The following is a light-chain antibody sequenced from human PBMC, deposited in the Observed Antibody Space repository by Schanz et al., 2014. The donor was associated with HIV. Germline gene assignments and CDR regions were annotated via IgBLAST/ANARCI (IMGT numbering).Light chain of an antibody. CDR2: AAS. CDR1: ESVSTN. Sequence: EIGMTQSPATLSVSPGERATLSCRASESVSTNFPWYQQRPCQTPRLLIYAASTRATGIPARFSGSGSGTDFTLTINRLEPEDFAVYYCQQYGVSPPWTFGQGTKVESK. V-gene: IGKV3-15*01. CDR3: QQYGVSPPWT. J-gene: IGKJ1*01.